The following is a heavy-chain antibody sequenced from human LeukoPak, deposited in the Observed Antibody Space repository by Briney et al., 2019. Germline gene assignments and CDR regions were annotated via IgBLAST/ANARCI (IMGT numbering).Heavy chain of an antibody. CDR2: IKQDGSEK. CDR3: ARPYFYGSGAQYYFEY. CDR1: GFTFSSYW. J-gene: IGHJ4*02. V-gene: IGHV3-7*05. Sequence: GGSLRLSCAASGFTFSSYWMNWVRQAPGKGLEWVANIKQDGSEKYYVDSVKGRFTISRDNAKNSLYLQMNSLRAEDTAVYYCARPYFYGSGAQYYFEYWGQGTLATVSS. D-gene: IGHD3-10*01.